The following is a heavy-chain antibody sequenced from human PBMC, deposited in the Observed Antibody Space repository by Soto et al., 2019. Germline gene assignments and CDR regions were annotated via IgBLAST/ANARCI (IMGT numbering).Heavy chain of an antibody. D-gene: IGHD3-10*01. V-gene: IGHV3-30-3*01. CDR2: ISYDGSNK. J-gene: IGHJ6*02. CDR3: ARDQRTMVRGVRYYYYGMDV. Sequence: QVQLVESGGGVVQPGRSLRLSCAASGFTFSSYAMHWVRQAPGKGLEWVAVISYDGSNKYYADSVKGRFTISRDNSKNPLYLQMNGLRAEDPALYYCARDQRTMVRGVRYYYYGMDVWGQGTTVTVSS. CDR1: GFTFSSYA.